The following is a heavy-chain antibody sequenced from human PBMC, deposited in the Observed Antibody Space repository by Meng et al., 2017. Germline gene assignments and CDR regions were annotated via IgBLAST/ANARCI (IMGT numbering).Heavy chain of an antibody. J-gene: IGHJ4*02. CDR3: ARVIYDYVWGSYRFDY. Sequence: QGQVQQWGAGLLKPSETLSLTCAVYGGSFSGYYWSWIRQPPGKGLEWIGEINHSGSTNYNPSLKSRVTISVDTSKNQFSLKLSSVTAADTAVYYCARVIYDYVWGSYRFDYWGQGTLVTVSS. D-gene: IGHD3-16*02. V-gene: IGHV4-34*01. CDR2: INHSGST. CDR1: GGSFSGYY.